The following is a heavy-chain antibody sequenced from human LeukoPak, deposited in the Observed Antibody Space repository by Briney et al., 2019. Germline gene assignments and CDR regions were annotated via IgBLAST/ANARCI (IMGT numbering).Heavy chain of an antibody. CDR2: ISGSGGST. V-gene: IGHV3-23*01. CDR3: AKGGYSSSWYPSYYFDY. CDR1: GFTFSSYA. Sequence: GGSLRLSCAASGFTFSSYAMSWVRQAPGKGLEWVSAISGSGGSTYYADSVKGRFTISRDNSKNTLYLQMNSLRAEDTAVYYCAKGGYSSSWYPSYYFDYWGQGTLVAVSS. D-gene: IGHD6-13*01. J-gene: IGHJ4*02.